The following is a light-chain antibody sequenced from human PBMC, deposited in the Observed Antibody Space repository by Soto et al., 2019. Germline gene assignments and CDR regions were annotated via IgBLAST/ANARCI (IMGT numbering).Light chain of an antibody. J-gene: IGKJ4*01. CDR3: QQSYSIPRT. CDR2: AAS. CDR1: QSISSY. Sequence: DIQMTQSPSSLSASVEDRVTISCRASQSISSYLNWYQQKPGKAPKLLIYAASSLQSGVPSRFSGSGSGTDFTLTISSLQPEDFASYYCQQSYSIPRTFGGGTKVEIK. V-gene: IGKV1-39*01.